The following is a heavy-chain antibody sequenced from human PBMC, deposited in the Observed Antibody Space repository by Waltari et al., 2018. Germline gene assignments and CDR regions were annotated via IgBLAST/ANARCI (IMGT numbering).Heavy chain of an antibody. V-gene: IGHV4-34*01. D-gene: IGHD3-16*01. Sequence: QVQLQQWGAGQLKPSETLSLTCAVYGASFSGYYWSWIRQPPGKGLEWIGEINHSGSNNYNPSLKNRLTISLDTSKNQFSLKMRSVTAADTAVYYCARADRGRDGRYATPDWGPWGQGTLVTVSS. J-gene: IGHJ5*02. CDR2: INHSGSN. CDR3: ARADRGRDGRYATPDWGP. CDR1: GASFSGYY.